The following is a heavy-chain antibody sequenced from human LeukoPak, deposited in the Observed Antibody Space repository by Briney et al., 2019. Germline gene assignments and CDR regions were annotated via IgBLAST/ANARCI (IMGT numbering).Heavy chain of an antibody. CDR1: GGSISSYY. Sequence: SETLSLTCTVSGGSISSYYWSWIRQPPGKGLEWIGYIYYSGGTNYNPSLKSRVTISVDTSKNQFSLKLSSVTAADTAVYYCARRSDYYDSSGYYLFDYWGQGTLVTVSS. CDR3: ARRSDYYDSSGYYLFDY. V-gene: IGHV4-59*01. D-gene: IGHD3-22*01. CDR2: IYYSGGT. J-gene: IGHJ4*02.